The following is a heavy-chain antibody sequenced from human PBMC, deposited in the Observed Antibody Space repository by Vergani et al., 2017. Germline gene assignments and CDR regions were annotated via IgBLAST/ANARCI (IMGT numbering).Heavy chain of an antibody. V-gene: IGHV3-23*01. CDR3: ANANPRNSGYDYLYYYHAMDV. J-gene: IGHJ6*02. CDR1: VFTFTLYA. D-gene: IGHD5-12*01. Sequence: EVQLLESGGDLVQPGGSLRLSCAASVFTFTLYAMNGVRQAPGKGLEWVSGISGSVGSTYYAGSVKGRFTISRDSSKNTLYLQMNSLSAGDTAVYYCANANPRNSGYDYLYYYHAMDVWGQGTTVTVSS. CDR2: ISGSVGST.